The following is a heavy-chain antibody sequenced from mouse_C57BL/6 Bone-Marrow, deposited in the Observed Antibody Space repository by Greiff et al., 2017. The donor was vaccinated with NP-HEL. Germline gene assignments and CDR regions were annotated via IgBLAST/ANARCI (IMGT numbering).Heavy chain of an antibody. V-gene: IGHV1-55*01. CDR2: IYPGSGST. Sequence: QVQLQQPGAELVKPGAPVKMSCKASGYTFTSYWITWVKQRPGQGLEWIGDIYPGSGSTNYNEKFKSKATLTVDTSSSTAYMQLSSLTSEDSAVYYCARRGPRQGLRDYWGQGTTLTVSS. CDR1: GYTFTSYW. CDR3: ARRGPRQGLRDY. J-gene: IGHJ2*01. D-gene: IGHD3-1*01.